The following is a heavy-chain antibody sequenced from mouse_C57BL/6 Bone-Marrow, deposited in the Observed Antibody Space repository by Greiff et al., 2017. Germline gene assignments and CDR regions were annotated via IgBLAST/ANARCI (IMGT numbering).Heavy chain of an antibody. J-gene: IGHJ3*01. V-gene: IGHV1-81*01. CDR1: GYTFTSYG. CDR2: IYPRSGNT. D-gene: IGHD2-1*01. CDR3: ARGGEGYYGNFLFAY. Sequence: VQLQQSGAELARPGASVKLSCKASGYTFTSYGISWVKQRTGQGLEWIGEIYPRSGNTYYNEKFKGKVTLTADKSSSTAYMELRSLTSEDSAVYFCARGGEGYYGNFLFAYWGQGTLVTVSA.